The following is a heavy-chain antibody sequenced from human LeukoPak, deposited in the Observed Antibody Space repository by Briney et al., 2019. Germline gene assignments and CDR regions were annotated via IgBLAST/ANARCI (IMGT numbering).Heavy chain of an antibody. J-gene: IGHJ4*02. V-gene: IGHV3-23*01. CDR2: ISGSGGST. D-gene: IGHD5-18*01. CDR1: GFTFSSYA. CDR3: AKTRRGYSYGYLFDY. Sequence: GGSLRLSCAASGFTFSSYAMSWVRQAPGKGLEWVSAISGSGGSTYYADSVKGRFTISRDNSKNPLYLQMNSLRAEDTAVYYCAKTRRGYSYGYLFDYWGQGTLVTVSS.